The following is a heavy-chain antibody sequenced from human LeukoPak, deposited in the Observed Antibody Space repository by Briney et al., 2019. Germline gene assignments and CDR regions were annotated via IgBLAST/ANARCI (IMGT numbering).Heavy chain of an antibody. Sequence: GASVKVSCKASGGTFSSYAISWVRQAPGQGLEWMGGIIPIFGTANYAQKFQGRVTITTDESTSTAYMELSRLRSDDTAVYYCARVVLGELLLADYWGQGTLVTVSS. CDR3: ARVVLGELLLADY. CDR2: IIPIFGTA. CDR1: GGTFSSYA. J-gene: IGHJ4*02. V-gene: IGHV1-69*05. D-gene: IGHD1-26*01.